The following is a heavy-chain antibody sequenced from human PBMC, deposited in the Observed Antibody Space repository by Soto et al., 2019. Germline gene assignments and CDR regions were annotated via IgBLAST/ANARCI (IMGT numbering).Heavy chain of an antibody. CDR2: VSSSSSYI. Sequence: PGGSLRLSCAASGFTFSSYSMNWVRQAPGKGLEWVSSVSSSSSYIYYADSVKGRFTISRDNAKNSLYLQMNRMRAEDTDVYYCARGLPGLVWFDPWGQGTLVTVSS. V-gene: IGHV3-21*01. CDR1: GFTFSSYS. J-gene: IGHJ5*02. CDR3: ARGLPGLVWFDP.